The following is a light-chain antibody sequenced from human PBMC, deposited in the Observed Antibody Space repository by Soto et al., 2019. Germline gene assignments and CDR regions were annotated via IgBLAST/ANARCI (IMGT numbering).Light chain of an antibody. V-gene: IGLV2-14*01. J-gene: IGLJ2*01. Sequence: QSALTQPASVSGSPGQSITISCTGTSSDVGGYNYVSWYQQHPGKAPKIMIYDVSNRPSGVSNRFSGSKSGNTASLTISGLQAEDEADYYCSSYTSSSTLDVVFGGGTKLTLL. CDR1: SSDVGGYNY. CDR3: SSYTSSSTLDVV. CDR2: DVS.